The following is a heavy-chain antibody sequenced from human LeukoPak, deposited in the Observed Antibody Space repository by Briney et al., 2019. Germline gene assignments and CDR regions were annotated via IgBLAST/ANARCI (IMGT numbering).Heavy chain of an antibody. D-gene: IGHD2-21*01. J-gene: IGHJ4*02. CDR3: ARVPGRAYCGGDCFYLDY. CDR1: GYTFTGYY. Sequence: ASVKVSCKGSGYTFTGYYMHWVRQAPGQGLEWMGWINPNSGGTNYAQKFQGRVTMTRDTSISTAYMELSRLRSDDTAVYYCARVPGRAYCGGDCFYLDYWGQGTLVTVSS. CDR2: INPNSGGT. V-gene: IGHV1-2*02.